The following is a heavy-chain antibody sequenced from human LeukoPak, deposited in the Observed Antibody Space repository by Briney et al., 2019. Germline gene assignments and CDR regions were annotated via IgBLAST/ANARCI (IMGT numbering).Heavy chain of an antibody. CDR2: IIPIFGTA. Sequence: GASVKVSCKASGGTFSSYAISWVRQAPGRGLEWMGGIIPIFGTANYAQKFQGRVTITADESTSTAYMELSSLRSEDTAVYYCARSHYDILTGYYYYYGMDVWGQGTTVTVSS. D-gene: IGHD3-9*01. J-gene: IGHJ6*02. CDR3: ARSHYDILTGYYYYYGMDV. CDR1: GGTFSSYA. V-gene: IGHV1-69*13.